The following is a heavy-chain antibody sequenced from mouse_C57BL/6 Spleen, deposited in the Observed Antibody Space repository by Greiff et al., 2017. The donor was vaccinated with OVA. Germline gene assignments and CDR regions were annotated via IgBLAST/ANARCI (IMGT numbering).Heavy chain of an antibody. D-gene: IGHD2-2*01. V-gene: IGHV1-53*01. CDR1: GYTFTSYW. J-gene: IGHJ3*01. CDR3: ARSSGYTWFAY. CDR2: INPSNGGT. Sequence: QVHVKQPGTELVKPGASVKLSCKASGYTFTSYWMHWVKQRPGQGLEWIGNINPSNGGTNYNEKFKSKATLTVDKSSSTAYMQLSSLTSEDSAVYYCARSSGYTWFAYWGQGTLVTVSA.